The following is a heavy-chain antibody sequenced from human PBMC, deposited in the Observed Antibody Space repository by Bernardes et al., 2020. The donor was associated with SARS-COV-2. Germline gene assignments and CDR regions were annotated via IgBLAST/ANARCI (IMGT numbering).Heavy chain of an antibody. CDR1: GFSLSSHA. Sequence: GWSLRLSCAASGFSLSSHAMSWVRQAPGKGLEWVSGVGTDGNSHYTDSVRGRFSISRDDSQNILYLQMNSLRAEDTAVYFCARDLFWWSAADYWGQGTLVTVS. V-gene: IGHV3-23*01. CDR3: ARDLFWWSAADY. D-gene: IGHD3-16*01. CDR2: VGTDGNS. J-gene: IGHJ4*02.